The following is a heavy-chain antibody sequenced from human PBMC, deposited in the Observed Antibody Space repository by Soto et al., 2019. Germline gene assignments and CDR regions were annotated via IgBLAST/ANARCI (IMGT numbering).Heavy chain of an antibody. J-gene: IGHJ5*02. CDR2: IYATGTT. Sequence: SETLSLTCTVSGASISGFYWSWIRKSAGKGLEWIGRIYATGTTDYNPSLKSRVMMSVDTSRKQFSLKLRSVTAADTAVYYCVRDGTKTLRDWFDPWGQGISVTVS. CDR1: GASISGFY. D-gene: IGHD1-1*01. V-gene: IGHV4-4*07. CDR3: VRDGTKTLRDWFDP.